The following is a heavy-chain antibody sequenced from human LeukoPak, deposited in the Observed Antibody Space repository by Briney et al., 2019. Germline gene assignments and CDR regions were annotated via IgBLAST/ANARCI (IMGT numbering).Heavy chain of an antibody. CDR3: ASWGAYSSGWYGSNWFDP. D-gene: IGHD6-19*01. V-gene: IGHV4-4*02. J-gene: IGHJ5*02. CDR2: IYHSGST. CDR1: GGSISSSNW. Sequence: KPSGTLSLTCAVSGGSISSSNWWSWVRQPPGKGLEWIGEIYHSGSTNYNPSLKSRVTISVDKSKNQFSLKLSSVTAADTAVYYCASWGAYSSGWYGSNWFDPWGQGTLVTVSS.